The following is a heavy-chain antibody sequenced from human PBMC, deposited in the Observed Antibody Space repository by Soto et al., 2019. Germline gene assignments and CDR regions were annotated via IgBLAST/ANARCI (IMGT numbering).Heavy chain of an antibody. CDR1: SDSISSSNW. D-gene: IGHD1-1*01. CDR2: IYHSGST. CDR3: ASLGGTTGTTDAFDI. Sequence: PSETLSLTCAVSSDSISSSNWWSWVRQPPGKGLEWIGAIYHSGSTNYNPSLQSRVTISVDKSKNQFSLKLSSVTAADTAVYYCASLGGTTGTTDAFDIWGQGTMVTVSS. V-gene: IGHV4-4*02. J-gene: IGHJ3*02.